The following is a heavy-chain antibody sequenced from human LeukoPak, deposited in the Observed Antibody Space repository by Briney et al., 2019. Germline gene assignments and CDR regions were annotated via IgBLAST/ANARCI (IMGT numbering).Heavy chain of an antibody. CDR3: ARDPGIDNPRVPGLNWFDP. CDR1: GGSISSYY. J-gene: IGHJ5*02. Sequence: SETLSLTCTVSGGSISSYYWSWIRQPAGKGLEWIGRIYTSGSTNYNPSLKSRVTMSVDTSKNQFSLKLSSVTAANTAVYYCARDPGIDNPRVPGLNWFDPWGQGTLVTVSS. V-gene: IGHV4-4*07. CDR2: IYTSGST. D-gene: IGHD6-13*01.